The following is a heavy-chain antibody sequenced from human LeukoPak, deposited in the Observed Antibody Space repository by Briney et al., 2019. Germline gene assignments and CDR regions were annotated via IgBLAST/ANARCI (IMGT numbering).Heavy chain of an antibody. CDR3: ARGYSSGWYYY. CDR2: IYYSGST. D-gene: IGHD6-19*01. J-gene: IGHJ4*02. V-gene: IGHV4-31*03. Sequence: PSETLSLTCTVSGGSISSGGYYWSWIRQHPGKGLEWIGYIYYSGSTYYNPSLKRRVTISVDTSKNQFSLKLSSVTAADTAVYYCARGYSSGWYYYWGQGTLVTVSS. CDR1: GGSISSGGYY.